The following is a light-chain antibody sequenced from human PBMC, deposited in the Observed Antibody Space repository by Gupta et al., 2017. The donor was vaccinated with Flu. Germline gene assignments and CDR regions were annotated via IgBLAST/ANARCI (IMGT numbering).Light chain of an antibody. CDR2: RNV. J-gene: IGLJ3*02. CDR1: RSNIGQND. V-gene: IGLV1-47*01. CDR3: AVWDDSVNGRL. Sequence: VTIACSGGRSNIGQNDVYWYQRVSGMAPKLLSYRNVERPSGVPARFSGSKSGTSASVAISGLRFEDEAQYFCAVWDDSVNGRLFGGGTKLTVL.